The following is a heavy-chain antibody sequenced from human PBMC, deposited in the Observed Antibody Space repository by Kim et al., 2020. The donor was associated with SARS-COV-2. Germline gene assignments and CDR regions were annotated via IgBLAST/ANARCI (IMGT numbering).Heavy chain of an antibody. V-gene: IGHV3-30*03. J-gene: IGHJ5*02. Sequence: GGSLRLSCAASGFTFSSHVMHWVRQAPGKGLAWVALISYEGSTQKYTDTVKGRFTVSRDNSKNALFLQMNSLRPEDTSLYYCWRNLVGDPDLCPWGQGTLVTVSS. CDR1: GFTFSSHV. CDR2: ISYEGSTQ. CDR3: WRNLVGDPDLCP. D-gene: IGHD1-26*01.